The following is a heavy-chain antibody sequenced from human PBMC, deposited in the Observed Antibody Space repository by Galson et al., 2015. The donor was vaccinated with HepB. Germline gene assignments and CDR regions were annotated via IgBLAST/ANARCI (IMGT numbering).Heavy chain of an antibody. CDR1: GDSVSSNSAA. CDR2: TYYRSKWYT. J-gene: IGHJ4*02. V-gene: IGHV6-1*01. CDR3: AGGLNTYFDY. Sequence: CAISGDSVSSNSAAWNWIRQSPSRGLEWLGRTYYRSKWYTDYAISMKGRITINADTSKNQFSLQLKSVTPEDTAVYFCAGGLNTYFDYWGQGILVTVAA. D-gene: IGHD2/OR15-2a*01.